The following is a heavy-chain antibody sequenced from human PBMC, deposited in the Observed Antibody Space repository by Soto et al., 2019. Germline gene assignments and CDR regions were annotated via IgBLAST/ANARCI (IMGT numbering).Heavy chain of an antibody. J-gene: IGHJ6*02. D-gene: IGHD4-4*01. CDR1: GGTFSSYA. CDR2: IIPIFGTA. Sequence: QVQLVQSGAEVKKPGSSVKVSCKASGGTFSSYAISGVRQAPGQGLEWMGGIIPIFGTANYAQKFQGRVTITADESTSTAYMELSSLRSEDTAVYYCARGGVMTTAFRMDVWGQVTTVTVSS. V-gene: IGHV1-69*01. CDR3: ARGGVMTTAFRMDV.